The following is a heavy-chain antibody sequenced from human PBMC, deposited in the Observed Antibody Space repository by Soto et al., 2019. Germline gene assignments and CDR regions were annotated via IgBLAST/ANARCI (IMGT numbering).Heavy chain of an antibody. V-gene: IGHV3-23*01. J-gene: IGHJ4*02. CDR3: AKDSGWIQLLFDY. CDR2: ISGSGGDT. Sequence: EVQLLESGGGLVQPGGSLRLSCAASGFTFSTYAMSWVRQAPGKGLEWVSAISGSGGDTYYADSVKGRFTISRDNSKNTLYLQMNSLRADDTAVYYCAKDSGWIQLLFDYWGQGTLVTVS. CDR1: GFTFSTYA. D-gene: IGHD5-18*01.